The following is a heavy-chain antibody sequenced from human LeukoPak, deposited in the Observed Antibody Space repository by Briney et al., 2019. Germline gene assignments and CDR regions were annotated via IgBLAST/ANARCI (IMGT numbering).Heavy chain of an antibody. CDR3: ARGASTTVAGRDFDY. Sequence: PSETLSLSCAVYGGSFSGYYWSWIRQPPGQGLEWIGEINHSGSTNYNPSLKSRVTISVDTSKNQFSLKLSSVTAADTAVYYCARGASTTVAGRDFDYWGQGTLVTVSS. CDR2: INHSGST. D-gene: IGHD6-19*01. J-gene: IGHJ4*02. V-gene: IGHV4-34*01. CDR1: GGSFSGYY.